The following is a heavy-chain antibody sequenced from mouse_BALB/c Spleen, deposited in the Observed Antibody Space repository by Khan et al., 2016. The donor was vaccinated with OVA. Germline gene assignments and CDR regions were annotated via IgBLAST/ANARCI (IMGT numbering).Heavy chain of an antibody. CDR3: ARNYDYDEGLAY. CDR2: IWSGGST. J-gene: IGHJ3*01. Sequence: VELVESGPGLVQPSQSLSITCTVSGFSLTSYGVHWVRQSPGKSLEWLGVIWSGGSTDYNAAFISRLSISKDNSKSQVFFKMNSLQANDSAIYYCARNYDYDEGLAYWGQGTLVTVSA. D-gene: IGHD2-4*01. V-gene: IGHV2-2*02. CDR1: GFSLTSYG.